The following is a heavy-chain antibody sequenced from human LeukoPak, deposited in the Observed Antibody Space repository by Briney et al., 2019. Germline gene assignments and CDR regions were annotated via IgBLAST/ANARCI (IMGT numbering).Heavy chain of an antibody. D-gene: IGHD1-26*01. V-gene: IGHV4-39*01. J-gene: IGHJ4*02. CDR1: GGSISSSRYY. CDR2: IYYSGTT. Sequence: ASETLSLTCTVSGGSISSSRYYWGWIRQPPGKGLEWIGSIYYSGTTYYNPSPKSRVTMSVDTSKNQFSLKLSSVTAADTAVYYCSRNLVGATIFWFGYWGQGTLVTVSS. CDR3: SRNLVGATIFWFGY.